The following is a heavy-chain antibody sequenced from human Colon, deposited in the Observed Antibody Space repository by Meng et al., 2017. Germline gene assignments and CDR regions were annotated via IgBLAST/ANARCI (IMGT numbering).Heavy chain of an antibody. CDR2: IGHSGIT. CDR3: VRSSGWVRTGFDP. Sequence: QLQLQESGSGLVKPSQTLSLTCAVSGGSISTSGYYWGWIRQPPGKGLEWIGSIGHSGITYYTPSLKSRVTVSIDTSKSQFSLKLTSVTAADTAVYYCVRSSGWVRTGFDPWGQGTLVTVSS. D-gene: IGHD6-19*01. CDR1: GGSISTSGYY. J-gene: IGHJ5*02. V-gene: IGHV4-39*01.